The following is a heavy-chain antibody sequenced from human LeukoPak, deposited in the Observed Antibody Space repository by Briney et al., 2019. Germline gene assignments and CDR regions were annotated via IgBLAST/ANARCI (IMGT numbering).Heavy chain of an antibody. CDR1: GYSISSGYY. Sequence: SETLSLTCSVSGYSISSGYYWGWIRQPPGKGLEWIGIIYRSGSTYYSPSLKTRATISVDTSKNQLSLKLTSVTAADTAVYYCASRYYHDSSGYYDVGMDYWGQGTLVTVSS. J-gene: IGHJ4*02. D-gene: IGHD3-22*01. V-gene: IGHV4-38-2*02. CDR2: IYRSGST. CDR3: ASRYYHDSSGYYDVGMDY.